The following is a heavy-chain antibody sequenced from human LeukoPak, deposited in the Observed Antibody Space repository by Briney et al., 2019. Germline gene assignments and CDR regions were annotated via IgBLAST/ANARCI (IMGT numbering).Heavy chain of an antibody. D-gene: IGHD2-15*01. CDR1: GLTFGDYA. J-gene: IGHJ4*02. Sequence: GGSLRLSCAASGLTFGDYAMSWVRQAPGKGLEWVSTISSSGRGTYYADSVKGRFTISRDNSKNTLYLQMNSLRAEDTAVFYCVKIPPGYCSAGSCYLDYWGQGTLVTVSS. CDR2: ISSSGRGT. V-gene: IGHV3-23*01. CDR3: VKIPPGYCSAGSCYLDY.